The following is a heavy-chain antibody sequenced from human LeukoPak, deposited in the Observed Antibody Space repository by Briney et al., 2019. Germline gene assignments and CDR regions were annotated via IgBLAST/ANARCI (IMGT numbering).Heavy chain of an antibody. CDR1: GFTFSSYS. CDR2: ISSSSSYI. CDR3: ARDLWSSPMFDY. D-gene: IGHD2-21*01. V-gene: IGHV3-21*01. J-gene: IGHJ4*02. Sequence: KSGGSLRLSCAASGFTFSSYSMNWVRQAPGKGLEWVSSISSSSSYIYYADSVKGRFTISRDNAKNSLYLQMNSLRAEDTAVYYCARDLWSSPMFDYWGQGTLVTVSS.